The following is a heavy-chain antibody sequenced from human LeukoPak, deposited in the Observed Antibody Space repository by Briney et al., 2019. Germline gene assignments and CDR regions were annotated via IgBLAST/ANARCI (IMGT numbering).Heavy chain of an antibody. D-gene: IGHD5-12*01. V-gene: IGHV3-33*01. J-gene: IGHJ4*02. Sequence: QPGGSLRLSCAASGFTFSSYGMHWVRQAPGKGLEWVAVIWYDGSNKYYADSVKGRFTISRDSSKNTLYLQMNSLRAEDTAVYYCARGGGYVPYYFDYWGQGTLVTVSS. CDR2: IWYDGSNK. CDR3: ARGGGYVPYYFDY. CDR1: GFTFSSYG.